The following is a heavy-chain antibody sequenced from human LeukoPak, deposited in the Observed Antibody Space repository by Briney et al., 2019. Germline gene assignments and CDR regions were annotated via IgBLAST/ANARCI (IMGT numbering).Heavy chain of an antibody. CDR1: GFTFSGSA. J-gene: IGHJ5*02. CDR3: TKGYCSGSSCYPQFDT. CDR2: IRSKADSYAT. V-gene: IGHV3-73*01. D-gene: IGHD2-2*01. Sequence: GGSLKLSCAASGFTFSGSAMHWVRQASVKGLEWVGRIRSKADSYATAYAASVKGRFTISRDDSKNTAYLQMNSLKTEDTAVYYCTKGYCSGSSCYPQFDTWGQGTLVTVSS.